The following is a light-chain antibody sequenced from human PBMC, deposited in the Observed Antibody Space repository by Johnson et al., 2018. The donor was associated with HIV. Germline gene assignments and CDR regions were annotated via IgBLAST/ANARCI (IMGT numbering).Light chain of an antibody. V-gene: IGLV1-51*02. CDR2: ENN. CDR1: SSNSGNNY. J-gene: IGLJ1*01. CDR3: GTWDSSLSAYV. Sequence: QSVLTQPPSVSAAPGQKVTISCSGSSSNSGNNYVSWYQQLPGTAPKLLIYENNKRPSGIPDRFSGSTSGTSATLGITALQTGDEADYYCGTWDSSLSAYVFGTGTKVTVL.